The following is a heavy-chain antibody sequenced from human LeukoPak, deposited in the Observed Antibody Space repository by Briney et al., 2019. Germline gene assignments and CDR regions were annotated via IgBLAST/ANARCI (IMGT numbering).Heavy chain of an antibody. CDR3: ARDLWDAFDI. Sequence: SETLSLTCTVSGGSISSYYWSWIRQPPGKGLEWIGYIYYSGSTNYNPSLKSRVTMSVDTSKNQFSLKLSSVTAADTAVYYCARDLWDAFDIWGQGTMVTVSS. V-gene: IGHV4-59*12. CDR1: GGSISSYY. CDR2: IYYSGST. D-gene: IGHD3-16*01. J-gene: IGHJ3*02.